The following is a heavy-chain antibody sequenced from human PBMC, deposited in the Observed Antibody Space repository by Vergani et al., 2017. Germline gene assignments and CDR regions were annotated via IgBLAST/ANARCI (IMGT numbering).Heavy chain of an antibody. CDR1: GDSIISRSYY. Sequence: QMQLQESGPGLVKASETLSLTCTVSGDSIISRSYYWGWIRHPPGKGLEWIGSIYNSGNGDSSSSLKSRVTIAADTSKNQFSLRLTSVTAADTAVYYCASGKYYSDSTSHFRGRYFDVWAVAPWSLSPQ. CDR2: IYNSGNG. D-gene: IGHD3-16*01. J-gene: IGHJ2*01. CDR3: ASGKYYSDSTSHFRGRYFDV. V-gene: IGHV4-39*01.